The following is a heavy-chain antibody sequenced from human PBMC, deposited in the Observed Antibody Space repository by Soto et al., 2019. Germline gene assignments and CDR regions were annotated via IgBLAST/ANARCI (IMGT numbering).Heavy chain of an antibody. D-gene: IGHD3-3*01. Sequence: GGSLRLSCAASGFTFSNAWMSWVRQAPGKGLEWVGRIKSKTDGGTTDYAAPVKGRFTISRDDSKNTLYLQMNSLKTEDTAVYYCTTNPVTIFGYGMDVWGRGTTVTVSS. CDR2: IKSKTDGGTT. CDR3: TTNPVTIFGYGMDV. V-gene: IGHV3-15*01. CDR1: GFTFSNAW. J-gene: IGHJ6*02.